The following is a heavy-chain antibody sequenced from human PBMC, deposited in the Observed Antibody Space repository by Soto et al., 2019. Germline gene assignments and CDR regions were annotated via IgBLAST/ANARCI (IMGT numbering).Heavy chain of an antibody. CDR3: ANGKVTTTSYYYYGMDV. J-gene: IGHJ6*02. V-gene: IGHV3-23*01. CDR2: ISGSGGST. Sequence: PGGSLRLSCAASGFTFSSYAMSWVRQAPGKGLEWVSAISGSGGSTYYADSVKGRFTISRDNSKNTLYLQMNSLRAEDTAVYYCANGKVTTTSYYYYGMDVWGQGTTVTVSS. D-gene: IGHD4-4*01. CDR1: GFTFSSYA.